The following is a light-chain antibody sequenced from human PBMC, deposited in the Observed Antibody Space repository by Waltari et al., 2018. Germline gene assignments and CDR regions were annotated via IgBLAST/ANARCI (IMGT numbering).Light chain of an antibody. V-gene: IGKV3-15*01. Sequence: EIVMTQSPVTLSVSPGERATLSCRASQSVTTKVAWYQQKLGQAPRLLISAASTRATGVPTRFSGRGSGTEFTLTISSLKSEDVAIYYCQQYDKWPPWTFGLGTKVELK. J-gene: IGKJ1*01. CDR2: AAS. CDR1: QSVTTK. CDR3: QQYDKWPPWT.